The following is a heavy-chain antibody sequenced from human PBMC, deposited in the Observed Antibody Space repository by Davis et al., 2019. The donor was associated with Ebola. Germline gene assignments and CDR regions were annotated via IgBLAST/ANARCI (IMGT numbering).Heavy chain of an antibody. CDR3: ARGDDSGYYQERFDY. J-gene: IGHJ4*02. D-gene: IGHD3-22*01. Sequence: GRFTISRDNAKNSLYLDMNSLRAEDTATYYCARGDDSGYYQERFDYWGQGHLVTVAS. V-gene: IGHV3-7*04.